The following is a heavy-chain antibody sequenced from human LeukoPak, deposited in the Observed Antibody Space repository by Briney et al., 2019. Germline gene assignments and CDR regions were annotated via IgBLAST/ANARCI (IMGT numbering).Heavy chain of an antibody. CDR1: GYTVRGYY. CDR3: ARVQYGSGSYDK. V-gene: IGHV1-2*02. J-gene: IGHJ3*02. CDR2: INPNSGGT. D-gene: IGHD3-10*01. Sequence: ASVKVSCKASGYTVRGYYIHWVRQAPGQGLEWMGWINPNSGGTNYAQKFQGRVTMIRVTSISTAYMELNSLRSDDTAVYYCARVQYGSGSYDKWGQGTTVTVSS.